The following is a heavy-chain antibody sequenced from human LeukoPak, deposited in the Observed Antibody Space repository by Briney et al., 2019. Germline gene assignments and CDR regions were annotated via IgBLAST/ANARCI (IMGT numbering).Heavy chain of an antibody. D-gene: IGHD1-26*01. CDR3: AREGASGSYSPNFDY. CDR1: GYTFTSYG. Sequence: ASVKVSCTASGYTFTSYGISWVRQAPGQGLEWMGWISAYNGNTNYAQKLQGRVTMTTDTSTSTAYMELRSLRSDDTAVYYCAREGASGSYSPNFDYWGQGTLVTVSS. J-gene: IGHJ4*02. CDR2: ISAYNGNT. V-gene: IGHV1-18*01.